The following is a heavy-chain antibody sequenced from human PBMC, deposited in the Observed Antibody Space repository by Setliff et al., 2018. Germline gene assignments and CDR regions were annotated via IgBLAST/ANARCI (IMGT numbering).Heavy chain of an antibody. CDR2: TIPIFGST. J-gene: IGHJ6*03. D-gene: IGHD1-7*01. CDR3: ARANYLRYFYMDA. V-gene: IGHV1-69*05. CDR1: GGTFSSYG. Sequence: SVKVSCKASGGTFSSYGVTWVRQAPGQGLEWMGGTIPIFGSTNYAQQFQGRVTIITDESTSTAYMELTSLRTEDTAVYYCARANYLRYFYMDAWGKGTTVTVSS.